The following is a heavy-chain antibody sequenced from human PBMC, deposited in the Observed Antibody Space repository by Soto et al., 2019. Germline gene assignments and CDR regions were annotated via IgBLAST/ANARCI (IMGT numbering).Heavy chain of an antibody. CDR1: GGSISSSNW. J-gene: IGHJ6*02. CDR3: ARDRVITMVRGGGMDV. D-gene: IGHD3-10*01. CDR2: IYHSGST. Sequence: QVQLRESGPGLVKPSGTLSLTCAVSGGSISSSNWWSWVRQPPGKGLEWIGEIYHSGSTNYNPSLQSRVTISADKAKNQYSRKLSSVTAADTAVYYCARDRVITMVRGGGMDVWGQGTTVTVSS. V-gene: IGHV4-4*02.